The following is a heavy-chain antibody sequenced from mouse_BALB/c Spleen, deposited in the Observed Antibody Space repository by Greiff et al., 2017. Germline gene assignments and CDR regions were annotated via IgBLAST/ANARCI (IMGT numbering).Heavy chain of an antibody. D-gene: IGHD2-4*01. CDR1: GFTFSDYY. J-gene: IGHJ4*01. Sequence: EVKLVESGGGLVKPGGSLKLSCAASGFTFSDYYMYWVRQTPEKRLEWVATISDGGSYTYYPDSVKGRFTISRDNAKNNLYLQMSSLKSEDTAMYYCAREGVYYDYGNYAMDYWGQGTSVTVSS. V-gene: IGHV5-4*02. CDR3: AREGVYYDYGNYAMDY. CDR2: ISDGGSYT.